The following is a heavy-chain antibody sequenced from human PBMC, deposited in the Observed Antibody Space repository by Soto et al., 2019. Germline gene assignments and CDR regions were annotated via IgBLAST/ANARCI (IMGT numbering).Heavy chain of an antibody. CDR1: GYTFTSYG. Sequence: GASVKVSCKASGYTFTSYGISWVRQAPGQGLEWMGWISAYNGNTNYAQKLQGRVTMTTDTSTSTAYMELRSLRSDDTAVYYCATDIGITGTYVEDYWGQGTLVTVSS. CDR3: ATDIGITGTYVEDY. V-gene: IGHV1-18*01. J-gene: IGHJ4*02. D-gene: IGHD1-7*01. CDR2: ISAYNGNT.